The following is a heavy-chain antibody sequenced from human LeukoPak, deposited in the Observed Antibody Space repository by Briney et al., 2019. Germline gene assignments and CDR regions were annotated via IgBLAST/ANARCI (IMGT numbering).Heavy chain of an antibody. V-gene: IGHV3-23*01. CDR2: ISGSGGST. D-gene: IGHD3-16*01. Sequence: GGSLRLSCAASGFTFSSYAMSWVRQAPGKGLEWVSAISGSGGSTYYADSMEGRFIISRDNSKNTLYLHMDSLRAEDTALYYCAPQLWDHPGPWGQGIPVTVSS. CDR3: APQLWDHPGP. CDR1: GFTFSSYA. J-gene: IGHJ5*02.